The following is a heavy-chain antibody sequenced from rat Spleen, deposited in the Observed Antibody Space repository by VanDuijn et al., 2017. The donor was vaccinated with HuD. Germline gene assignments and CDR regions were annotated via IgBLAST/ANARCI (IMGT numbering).Heavy chain of an antibody. D-gene: IGHD1-11*01. CDR2: ISYGDSSGHSRT. CDR3: ARHVTYGGYSEPRFDY. J-gene: IGHJ2*01. Sequence: EVQLVESDGGLVQPGRSLKLSCAASGFTFSDYYMAWVRQAPTKGLEWVATISYGDSSGHSRTYYRDSVKGRFTISRDNTKSTLYLQMDSLRSEDTATYYCARHVTYGGYSEPRFDYWGQGVMVTVSS. CDR1: GFTFSDYY. V-gene: IGHV5-29*01.